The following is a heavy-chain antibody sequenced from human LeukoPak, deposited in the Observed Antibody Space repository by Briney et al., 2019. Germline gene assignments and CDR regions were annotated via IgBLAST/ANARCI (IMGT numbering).Heavy chain of an antibody. Sequence: GGSLRLSCATSGFPFSDFSMTWVRQAPGKGLEWISTTNSGGTTTYYAESVKGRFTISRDNSKNALYLQMSSLRVEDTAIYYCTKQSYARSLGEGGPGTLVTASS. CDR1: GFPFSDFS. D-gene: IGHD2-8*01. CDR3: TKQSYARSLGE. CDR2: TNSGGTTT. J-gene: IGHJ4*02. V-gene: IGHV3-23*01.